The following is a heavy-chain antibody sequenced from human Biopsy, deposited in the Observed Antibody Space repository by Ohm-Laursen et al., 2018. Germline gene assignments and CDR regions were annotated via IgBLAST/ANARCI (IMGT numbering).Heavy chain of an antibody. D-gene: IGHD2-21*02. CDR3: ARSGSDSLNYYFDF. CDR1: GDSVSSNRAA. CDR2: TFYRAKWYT. J-gene: IGHJ4*02. V-gene: IGHV6-1*01. Sequence: QTLSLTCAISGDSVSSNRAAWNWIRQSPSRGLEWLGRTFYRAKWYTDFAVSVKSRITLTPDPSTNQFFLQLNSATPDDTAVYYCARSGSDSLNYYFDFWGQGTLVTVSS.